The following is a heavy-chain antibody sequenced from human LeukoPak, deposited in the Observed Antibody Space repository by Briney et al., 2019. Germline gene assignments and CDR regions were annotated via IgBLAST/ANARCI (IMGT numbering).Heavy chain of an antibody. V-gene: IGHV3-20*04. CDR3: ARYPEVVAATPYYYYYMDV. D-gene: IGHD2-15*01. CDR2: INWNGGST. J-gene: IGHJ6*03. Sequence: GGSLRLSCAASGFTFSSFAMIWVRQPPGKGLEWVSGINWNGGSTGYADSVKGRFTISRDNAKNSLYLQMNSLRAEDTALYYCARYPEVVAATPYYYYYMDVWGKRTTVTVSS. CDR1: GFTFSSFA.